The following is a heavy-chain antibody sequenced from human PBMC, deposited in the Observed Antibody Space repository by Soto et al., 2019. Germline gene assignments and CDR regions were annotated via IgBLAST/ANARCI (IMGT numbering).Heavy chain of an antibody. V-gene: IGHV2-5*02. CDR1: GFSLSTSGVG. CDR3: AHRGSGSYYNDPIVVDP. D-gene: IGHD3-10*01. CDR2: IYWDDDK. Sequence: SGPTLVNPTQTLTLTCTFSGFSLSTSGVGVGWIRQPPGKALEWLALIYWDDDKRYSPSLKSRLTITKDTSKNQVVLTMTNMDPVDTATYYCAHRGSGSYYNDPIVVDPWGQGTLVTVSS. J-gene: IGHJ5*02.